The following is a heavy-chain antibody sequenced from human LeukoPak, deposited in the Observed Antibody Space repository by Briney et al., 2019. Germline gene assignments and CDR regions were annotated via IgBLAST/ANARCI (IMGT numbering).Heavy chain of an antibody. CDR1: GFTFSSYW. CDR3: ACGSESVDY. V-gene: IGHV3-74*01. CDR2: INTDGSGT. J-gene: IGHJ4*02. D-gene: IGHD3-10*01. Sequence: GGFLRLSCAASGFTFSSYWMHWVRQAPGKGLVWVSRINTDGSGTSYADSVKGRFTISRDNAKNTLYLQMNSLRAEDTAVYYCACGSESVDYWGQGTLVTVSS.